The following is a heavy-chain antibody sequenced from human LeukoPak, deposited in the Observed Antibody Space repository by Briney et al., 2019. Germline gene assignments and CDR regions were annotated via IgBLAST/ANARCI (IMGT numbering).Heavy chain of an antibody. V-gene: IGHV4-59*01. J-gene: IGHJ4*02. CDR3: ARDPWLHGPTPHY. CDR2: IYYSGST. Sequence: KSSETLSLACTVSGGSISSYYWSWIRQPPGKGLEWIGYIYYSGSTNYNPSLKSRVTISVDTSENQFSLKLSSVTAADTAVYYCARDPWLHGPTPHYWGQGTLVTVSS. D-gene: IGHD6-19*01. CDR1: GGSISSYY.